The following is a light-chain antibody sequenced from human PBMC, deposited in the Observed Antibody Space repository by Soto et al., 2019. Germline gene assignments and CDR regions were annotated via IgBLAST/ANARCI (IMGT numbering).Light chain of an antibody. V-gene: IGLV2-14*03. CDR2: HVN. CDR1: ISDIAAYNY. CDR3: FSYSTSSSLYV. J-gene: IGLJ1*01. Sequence: QSVLTQPASVSGSPGQSITISRTGTISDIAAYNYVSWYQQHPGRAPKLLIYHVNTRPSGISNRFSGSKSGDTASLTISGLQAEDEDEYSSFSYSTSSSLYVFGSGTKVTVL.